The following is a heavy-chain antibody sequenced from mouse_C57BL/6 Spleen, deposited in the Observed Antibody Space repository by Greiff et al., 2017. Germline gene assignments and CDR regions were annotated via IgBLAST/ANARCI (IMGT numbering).Heavy chain of an antibody. D-gene: IGHD1-1*01. V-gene: IGHV1-55*01. CDR2: IYPGSGST. Sequence: QVQLQQPGAELVKPGASVKMSCKASGYTFTSYWITWVKQRPGQGLAWIGDIYPGSGSTNYNEKFKSKATLTVDASSSTADMQLSSLTSDDSAVYYCARCDYCSSPYAMDYWGQGTSVTVSS. CDR1: GYTFTSYW. J-gene: IGHJ4*01. CDR3: ARCDYCSSPYAMDY.